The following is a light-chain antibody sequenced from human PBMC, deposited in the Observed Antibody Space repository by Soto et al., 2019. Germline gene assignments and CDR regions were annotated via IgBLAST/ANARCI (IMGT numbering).Light chain of an antibody. V-gene: IGKV1-5*03. CDR2: RAS. J-gene: IGKJ4*01. Sequence: DIQMTQSPSTLSGSVGDRVTITCRASQTISSWLAWYQQKPGKAPKLLIYRASTLESGVPSRFSGSGSGTEFTLTISSLQPDDFSTYYCQQYISVSLLTFGGGTKVDIK. CDR1: QTISSW. CDR3: QQYISVSLLT.